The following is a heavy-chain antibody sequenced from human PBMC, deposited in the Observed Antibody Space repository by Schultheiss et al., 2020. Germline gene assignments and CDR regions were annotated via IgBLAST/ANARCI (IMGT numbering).Heavy chain of an antibody. CDR3: GMDV. CDR2: ISWNSGSI. V-gene: IGHV3-9*01. CDR1: GFTFSDYY. J-gene: IGHJ6*02. Sequence: SLKISCAASGFTFSDYYMSWIRQAPGKGLEWVSGISWNSGSIGYADSVKGRFTISRDNAKNSLYLQMNSLRAEDTALGNYGMDVWGQGTTVTVSS.